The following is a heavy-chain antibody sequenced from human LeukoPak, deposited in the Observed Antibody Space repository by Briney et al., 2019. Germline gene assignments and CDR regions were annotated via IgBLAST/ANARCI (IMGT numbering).Heavy chain of an antibody. CDR1: EFAFSSYS. D-gene: IGHD6-19*01. V-gene: IGHV3-21*01. J-gene: IGHJ4*02. CDR3: ARDEETVAGLNGFDW. Sequence: GGSLRLSCAASEFAFSSYSMNWFRQAPGKGLEWVASITSGSKYIFYADSVRGRFTISRDNAENSLFLHMKSLRADDTGVYFCARDEETVAGLNGFDWWGQGTLVTVSS. CDR2: ITSGSKYI.